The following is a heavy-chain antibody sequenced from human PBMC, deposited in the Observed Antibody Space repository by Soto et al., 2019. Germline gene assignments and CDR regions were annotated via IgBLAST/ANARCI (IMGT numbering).Heavy chain of an antibody. CDR3: ARVNCSSTSCYAGEWFDP. Sequence: SETLSLTCTVSGGSISSGGYYWSWIRQHPGKGLEWIGYIYYSGSTYYNPSLKSRVTISVDTSKNQFSLKLSSVTAADTAVYYCARVNCSSTSCYAGEWFDPWGQGTLVTVSS. CDR2: IYYSGST. CDR1: GGSISSGGYY. D-gene: IGHD2-2*01. J-gene: IGHJ5*02. V-gene: IGHV4-31*03.